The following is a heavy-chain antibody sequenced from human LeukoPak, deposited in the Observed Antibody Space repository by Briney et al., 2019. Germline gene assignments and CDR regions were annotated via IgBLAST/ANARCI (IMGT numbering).Heavy chain of an antibody. J-gene: IGHJ4*02. D-gene: IGHD1-1*01. CDR3: ATYMLRDNWNVHTFDS. Sequence: SVKVSCKASGGTFSSYAISWVRQAPGQGLEWMGGIIPIFGTANYAQKFQGRVTITTDDSTSTAYMELSSLRSEDTAVYYCATYMLRDNWNVHTFDSWGQGTLVTVSS. V-gene: IGHV1-69*05. CDR2: IIPIFGTA. CDR1: GGTFSSYA.